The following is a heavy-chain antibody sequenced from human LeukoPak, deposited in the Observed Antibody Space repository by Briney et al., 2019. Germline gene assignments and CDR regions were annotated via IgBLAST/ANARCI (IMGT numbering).Heavy chain of an antibody. CDR3: ARFSATTPRTPFDH. V-gene: IGHV4-34*01. CDR2: INHSGST. Sequence: SETLSLTCAVYGGSFSGYYWSWIRQPPGKGLEWIGEINHSGSTNYNPSLKSRVTISVDTSKNQFSLKLSSVTAADTAVYYCARFSATTPRTPFDHWGQGTLVTVSS. J-gene: IGHJ4*02. D-gene: IGHD4-17*01. CDR1: GGSFSGYY.